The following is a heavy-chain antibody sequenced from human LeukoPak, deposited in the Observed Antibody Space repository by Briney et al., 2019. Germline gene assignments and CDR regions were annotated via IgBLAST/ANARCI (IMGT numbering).Heavy chain of an antibody. CDR2: INHSGST. Sequence: SETLSLTRAVYGGSFSGYYWSWIRQPPGKGLEWIGEINHSGSTNYNASLKSRVTISVDTSKNQFSLRLSSVTAADTAVYYCAPRGDIEHSYGYGKWFDPWGQGTRVTVFS. CDR3: APRGDIEHSYGYGKWFDP. V-gene: IGHV4-34*01. D-gene: IGHD5-18*01. J-gene: IGHJ5*02. CDR1: GGSFSGYY.